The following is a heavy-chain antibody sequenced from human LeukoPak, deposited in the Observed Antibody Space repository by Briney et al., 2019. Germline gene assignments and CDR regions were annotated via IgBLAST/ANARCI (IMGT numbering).Heavy chain of an antibody. CDR2: ISSDGSRI. J-gene: IGHJ3*02. V-gene: IGHV3-74*01. CDR3: VRDNGRNGFDI. CDR1: GFTFSSYW. Sequence: GGSLRLSCAASGFTFSSYWMHWVRHAPGKGLVWVSRISSDGSRISYADSVKGRFTISRDDAKKTLDLQMNSLRAEDTAVYFCVRDNGRNGFDIWGQGTMVTVSS.